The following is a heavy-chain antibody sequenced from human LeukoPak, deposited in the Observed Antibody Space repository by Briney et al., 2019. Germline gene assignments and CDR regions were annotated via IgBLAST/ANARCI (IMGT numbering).Heavy chain of an antibody. CDR2: IVVGSGNT. V-gene: IGHV1-58*01. CDR3: AASRDYSNLQFDY. J-gene: IGHJ4*02. Sequence: SVKVSCKASGFTFISSAVQWVRQARGQRLEWIGWIVVGSGNTNYAQKFQERVTITRDMSTSTAYMELSSLRSEDTAVYYCAASRDYSNLQFDYWGQGTLVTVSS. CDR1: GFTFISSA. D-gene: IGHD4-11*01.